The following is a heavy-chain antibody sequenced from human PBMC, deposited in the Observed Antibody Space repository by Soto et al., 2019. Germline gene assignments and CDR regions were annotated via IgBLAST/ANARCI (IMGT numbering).Heavy chain of an antibody. CDR3: ARAVNDFWSGYPDY. D-gene: IGHD3-3*01. Sequence: PSETLSLTCTVSGGSISSYYWSWIRQPPGKGLEWIGYIYYSGSTNYNPSLKSRVTISVDTSKNQFSLKLSSVTAADTAVYYCARAVNDFWSGYPDYWGQGTLVTVSS. J-gene: IGHJ4*02. V-gene: IGHV4-59*01. CDR2: IYYSGST. CDR1: GGSISSYY.